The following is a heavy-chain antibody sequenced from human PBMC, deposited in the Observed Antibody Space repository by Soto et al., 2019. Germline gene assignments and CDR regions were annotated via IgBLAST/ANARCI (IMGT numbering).Heavy chain of an antibody. CDR3: GRQVGGWAPWYFDY. CDR2: MNPSSAST. V-gene: IGHV1-8*01. J-gene: IGHJ4*02. CDR1: GYTFTSYD. Sequence: ASVKVSCKASGYTFTSYDINWVRQATGQGLEWMGWMNPSSASTGYAQKFQGRVTMTRNTSISTAYMELSSLRSEDTAVYYCGRQVGGWAPWYFDYWGQGTLVTVSS. D-gene: IGHD6-19*01.